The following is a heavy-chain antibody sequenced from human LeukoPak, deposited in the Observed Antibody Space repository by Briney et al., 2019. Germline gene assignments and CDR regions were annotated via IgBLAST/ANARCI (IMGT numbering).Heavy chain of an antibody. CDR1: GFTFSSYS. J-gene: IGHJ6*03. D-gene: IGHD2-2*01. CDR2: ISSSSSTI. Sequence: GFLRLSCAASGFTFSSYSMNWVRQAPGKGLEWVSYISSSSSTIYYADSVKGRFTISRDNAKNSLYLQMNSLRAEDTAVYYCAREQVPAAISYYYYYMDVWGKGTTVTVSS. V-gene: IGHV3-48*04. CDR3: AREQVPAAISYYYYYMDV.